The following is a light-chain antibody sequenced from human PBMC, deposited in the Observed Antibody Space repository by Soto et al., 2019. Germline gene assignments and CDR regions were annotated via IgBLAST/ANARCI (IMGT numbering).Light chain of an antibody. CDR3: QQRSNWPT. CDR2: DAS. V-gene: IGKV3-11*01. Sequence: EIVLTQSPATLSLSPGERATLSCRASQSVSSYLAWYQQKPCQAPRLLIYDASNRATGIPARFSGSGSGTGFTLTISRLEPEDLAVYYCQQRSNWPTFGQGTKVEIK. CDR1: QSVSSY. J-gene: IGKJ1*01.